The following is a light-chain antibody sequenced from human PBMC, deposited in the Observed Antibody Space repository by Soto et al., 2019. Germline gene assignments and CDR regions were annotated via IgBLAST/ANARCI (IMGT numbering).Light chain of an antibody. Sequence: QSALTQPASVSGSPGQSITISCTGTSSDVGSYNLVSWYQQHPGKAPKLMIYEGSKRPSGVSNRFSGSKSANTASLTISGFQAEDEADYYCSSYAGIMTFVFGGGTKLTVL. CDR2: EGS. V-gene: IGLV2-23*03. CDR3: SSYAGIMTFV. CDR1: SSDVGSYNL. J-gene: IGLJ2*01.